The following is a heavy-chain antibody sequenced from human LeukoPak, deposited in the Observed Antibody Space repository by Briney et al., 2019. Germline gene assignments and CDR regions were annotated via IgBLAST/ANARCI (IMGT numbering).Heavy chain of an antibody. CDR1: GGSFSGYY. V-gene: IGHV4-59*01. CDR2: VYYSGGT. J-gene: IGHJ6*03. CDR3: ARVGAESEDFYYMDV. Sequence: PSETLSLTCAVYGGSFSGYYWSWIRQPPGKGLEWVGFVYYSGGTNYNPSLKSRVTISVDTSKNQFSLKMRSLTAADTAVYFCARVGAESEDFYYMDVWGKGTTVTISS. D-gene: IGHD4/OR15-4a*01.